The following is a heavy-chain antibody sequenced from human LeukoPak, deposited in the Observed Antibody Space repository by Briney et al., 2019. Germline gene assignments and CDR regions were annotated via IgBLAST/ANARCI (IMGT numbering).Heavy chain of an antibody. CDR1: GGSTSDYY. V-gene: IGHV4-59*01. CDR3: ARESASSSTFDI. CDR2: IYYSGNP. D-gene: IGHD2-2*01. J-gene: IGHJ3*02. Sequence: TLSLTCTVSGGSTSDYYWCWIREPQGRGPEWLGYIYYSGNPNYNPSLKSRVTISVDTSKNQFSLKLSSVTAADTAVYYCARESASSSTFDIWGQGTMVTVSS.